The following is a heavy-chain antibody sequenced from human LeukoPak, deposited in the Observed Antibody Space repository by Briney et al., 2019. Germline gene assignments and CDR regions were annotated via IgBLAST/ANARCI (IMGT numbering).Heavy chain of an antibody. V-gene: IGHV1-2*06. D-gene: IGHD3-22*01. CDR1: GGTFSSYA. Sequence: ASVKVSCKASGGTFSSYAISWVRQAPGQGLEWMGRINPNSGGTNYAQKFQGRVTMTRDTSISTAYMELSRLRSDDTAVYYCARVRSSGLACLDYWGQGTLVTVSS. CDR3: ARVRSSGLACLDY. J-gene: IGHJ4*02. CDR2: INPNSGGT.